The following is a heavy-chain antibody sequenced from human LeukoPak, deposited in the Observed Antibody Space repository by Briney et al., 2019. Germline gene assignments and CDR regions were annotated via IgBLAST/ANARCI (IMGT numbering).Heavy chain of an antibody. CDR2: IYSSGST. V-gene: IGHV4-4*07. CDR3: ARLNGDGFDI. CDR1: GGSLGGYY. D-gene: IGHD2-8*01. Sequence: SETPSLTCTVSGGSLGGYYWYWIRQPAGKGLEWIGRIYSSGSTNYAPSLKSRVTMSIDTSKKHLSLKLNSVTAADTAVYYCARLNGDGFDIWGQGTKVTVSS. J-gene: IGHJ3*02.